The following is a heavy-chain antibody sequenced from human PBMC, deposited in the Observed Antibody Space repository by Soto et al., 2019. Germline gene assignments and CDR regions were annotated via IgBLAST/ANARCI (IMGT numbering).Heavy chain of an antibody. CDR1: GISLSTSGVG. Sequence: SGPTLVNPTDSLTLTCTLSGISLSTSGVGLGWVRQTPGKALEWLALVYWNDDKHYRPSLKGRLTITKNTSKNQAVLTMTNMDPVDTATYYCARGLATLPVFAFDVWGQGTVVTVSS. J-gene: IGHJ3*01. CDR2: VYWNDDK. D-gene: IGHD1-1*01. V-gene: IGHV2-5*01. CDR3: ARGLATLPVFAFDV.